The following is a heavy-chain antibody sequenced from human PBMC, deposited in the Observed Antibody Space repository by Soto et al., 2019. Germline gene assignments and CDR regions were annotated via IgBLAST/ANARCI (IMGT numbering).Heavy chain of an antibody. CDR1: GGSISSGGYY. CDR2: IYYSGST. D-gene: IGHD3-22*01. V-gene: IGHV4-31*03. CDR3: VRGRPYYDSSGYYPSVGGYAFDI. J-gene: IGHJ3*02. Sequence: PSETLSLTCTVSGGSISSGGYYWSWIRQHPGKGLEWIGYIYYSGSTYYNPSLKSRVTISVDTSKNQFSLKLSSVTAADTAVYYCVRGRPYYDSSGYYPSVGGYAFDIWGQGTMVTVS.